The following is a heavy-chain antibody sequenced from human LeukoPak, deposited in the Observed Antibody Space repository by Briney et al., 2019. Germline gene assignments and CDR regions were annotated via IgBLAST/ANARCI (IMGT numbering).Heavy chain of an antibody. D-gene: IGHD3-22*01. J-gene: IGHJ4*02. CDR2: ISGSGGST. CDR1: GFTFSSYA. V-gene: IGHV3-23*01. CDR3: AKDTVDSSGYLWFY. Sequence: GGSLRLSCTASGFTFSSYAMSWVRQAPGKGLEWVSAISGSGGSTYYADSVKGRFTISRDNSKNTLYLQMNSLRAEDTAVYYCAKDTVDSSGYLWFYWGQGTLVTVSS.